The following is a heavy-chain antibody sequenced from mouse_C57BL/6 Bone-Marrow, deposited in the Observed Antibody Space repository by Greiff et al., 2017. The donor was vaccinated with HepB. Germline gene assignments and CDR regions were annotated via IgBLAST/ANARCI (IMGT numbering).Heavy chain of an antibody. D-gene: IGHD2-3*01. CDR2: IWSGGST. J-gene: IGHJ3*01. V-gene: IGHV2-2*01. CDR1: GFSLTSYG. Sequence: VKLQESGPGLVQPSQSLSITCTVSGFSLTSYGVHWVRQSPGKGLEWLGVIWSGGSTDYNAAFISRLSISKDNSKSQVFFKMNSLQADDTAIYYCARNLDGYPAWFAYWGQGTLVTVSA. CDR3: ARNLDGYPAWFAY.